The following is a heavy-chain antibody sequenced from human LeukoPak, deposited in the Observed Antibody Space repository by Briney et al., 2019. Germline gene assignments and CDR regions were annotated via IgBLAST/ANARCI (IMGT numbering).Heavy chain of an antibody. D-gene: IGHD3-10*01. V-gene: IGHV4-34*01. CDR3: AREGFGELSHFDY. CDR1: GGSFSGDY. CDR2: INHSGRT. Sequence: SETLSLTCVVYGGSFSGDYWSWIRQPPGRGLEWIGEINHSGRTNYNPSLKSRVTISVDTSKNQFSPKLSSVTAADTAVYYCAREGFGELSHFDYWGQGTLVTVSS. J-gene: IGHJ4*02.